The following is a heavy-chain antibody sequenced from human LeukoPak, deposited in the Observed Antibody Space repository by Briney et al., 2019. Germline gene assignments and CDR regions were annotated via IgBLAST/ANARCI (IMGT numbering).Heavy chain of an antibody. J-gene: IGHJ3*01. Sequence: GGSLRLSCAASGFRFSSHWMSWVRQVPGKGPEWVAKINEDGSQKYYVDSVKGRFTISRDNAENSLSLHMNSLRAEDTAVYYCARDQGYCTSVSCRGGAFDVWGQGSMVSVSA. D-gene: IGHD2-2*01. CDR2: INEDGSQK. CDR3: ARDQGYCTSVSCRGGAFDV. V-gene: IGHV3-7*01. CDR1: GFRFSSHW.